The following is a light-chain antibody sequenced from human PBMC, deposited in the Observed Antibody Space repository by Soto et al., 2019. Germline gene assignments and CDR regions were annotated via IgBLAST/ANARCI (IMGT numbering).Light chain of an antibody. CDR3: QQYVSWT. CDR2: GTS. J-gene: IGKJ1*01. Sequence: EIVLTQSPDTLSVSPGERATLSCRASQTISSNYLAWYQQKPGQAPSLLIYGTSSRATGIPDRFSGSGSGPDFTLTISRLEPEDSAIYYCQQYVSWTFGQGTKVEIK. V-gene: IGKV3-20*01. CDR1: QTISSNY.